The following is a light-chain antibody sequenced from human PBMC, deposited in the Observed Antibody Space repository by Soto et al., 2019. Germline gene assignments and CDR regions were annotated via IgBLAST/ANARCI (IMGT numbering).Light chain of an antibody. CDR3: QHSTSYAGT. V-gene: IGKV1-5*03. J-gene: IGKJ3*01. CDR1: QSISAW. Sequence: DIHMTPSPATLSASVGARVTLTCRASQSISAWLDWYQQKPGKASKLLIYWASSLESGVPSRFSGSGSGTVFTLTVSSLRPDEFANYYCQHSTSYAGTFGPGTKVDIK. CDR2: WAS.